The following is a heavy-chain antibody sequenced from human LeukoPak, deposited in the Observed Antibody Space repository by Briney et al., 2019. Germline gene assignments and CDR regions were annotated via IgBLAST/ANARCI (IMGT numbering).Heavy chain of an antibody. D-gene: IGHD4-17*01. CDR1: GYSFTGYF. J-gene: IGHJ4*02. Sequence: ASVKVSCKASGYSFTGYFVHWERQAPGQGLEWMAWINPNSGDTKYAQKFQGRVTLTRDTSISTAYMELSRLRSDGTAVYYCARDGFGDYGIRYYFDYWGQGTLVTVSS. CDR2: INPNSGDT. CDR3: ARDGFGDYGIRYYFDY. V-gene: IGHV1-2*02.